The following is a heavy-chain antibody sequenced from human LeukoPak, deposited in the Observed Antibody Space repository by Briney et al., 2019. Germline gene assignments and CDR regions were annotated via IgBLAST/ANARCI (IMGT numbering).Heavy chain of an antibody. CDR2: IKQDGSEK. CDR3: ARDQGAFDM. J-gene: IGHJ3*02. V-gene: IGHV3-7*05. Sequence: GGSLRLSCAGSGITLSTYWMSWIRQAPGKGLEWVGNIKQDGSEKYFVDSLRGRFTISRDNAKNSLFLQMNSLRAEDTAVYYCARDQGAFDMWGQGPMVTVSS. CDR1: GITLSTYW.